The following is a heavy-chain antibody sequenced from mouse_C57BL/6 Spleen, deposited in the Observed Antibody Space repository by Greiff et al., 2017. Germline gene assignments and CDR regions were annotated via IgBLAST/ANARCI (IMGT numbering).Heavy chain of an antibody. D-gene: IGHD2-3*01. CDR3: ARPIYDGYSFDY. V-gene: IGHV5-6*01. J-gene: IGHJ2*01. CDR2: ISSGGSYT. Sequence: EVKLMESGGDLVKPGGSLKLSCAASGFTFSSYGMSWVRQTPNKRLEWVATISSGGSYTYYPDSVKGRFTISRDNAKNTLYLQMSSLKSEDTAMYYCARPIYDGYSFDYWGQGTTLTVSS. CDR1: GFTFSSYG.